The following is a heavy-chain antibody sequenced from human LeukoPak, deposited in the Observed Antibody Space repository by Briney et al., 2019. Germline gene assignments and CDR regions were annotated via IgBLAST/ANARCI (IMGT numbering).Heavy chain of an antibody. CDR2: IRSSSTTI. CDR3: ARDLFFAFDI. J-gene: IGHJ3*02. CDR1: GFTFSDYY. Sequence: GGSLRLSCAASGFTFSDYYMSWIRQAPGKGLEWVSYIRSSSTTIYYADSVTGRFTISSDDAKNSLYLQMNSLRDEDTAVYYCARDLFFAFDIWGQGTMVTVSS. V-gene: IGHV3-11*04. D-gene: IGHD2-21*01.